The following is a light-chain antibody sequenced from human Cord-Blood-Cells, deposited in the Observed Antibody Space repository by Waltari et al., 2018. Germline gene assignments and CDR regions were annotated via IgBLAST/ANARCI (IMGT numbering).Light chain of an antibody. V-gene: IGLV2-14*01. Sequence: QSALTQPASVSGSPGQSITISCTGTSSDVGGYNYVSWYQQHPGKAPKLMIYDVSKRPSGVSNPFSTSKSGNTASLTISGLQAEDEADYYCSSYTSSSTWVFGGGTKLTVL. CDR1: SSDVGGYNY. CDR3: SSYTSSSTWV. CDR2: DVS. J-gene: IGLJ3*02.